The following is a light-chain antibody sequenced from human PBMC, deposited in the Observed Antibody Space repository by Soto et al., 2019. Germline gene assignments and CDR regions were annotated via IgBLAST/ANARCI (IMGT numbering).Light chain of an antibody. CDR1: QSVSSY. CDR2: DAS. J-gene: IGKJ5*01. CDR3: QQRGIWPPIT. Sequence: EIVLTQSPATLSLSPGERGTLSGIASQSVSSYLAWYQQKPGQAPRLLIYDASNRATGIPARFSGSGSGTDFTLTISSLEPEDFAVYYCQQRGIWPPITFGQGTRLEI. V-gene: IGKV3-11*01.